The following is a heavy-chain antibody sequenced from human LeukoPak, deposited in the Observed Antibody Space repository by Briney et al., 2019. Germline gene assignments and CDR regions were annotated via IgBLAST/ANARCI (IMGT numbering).Heavy chain of an antibody. D-gene: IGHD3-22*01. J-gene: IGHJ3*02. CDR2: INHSGST. Sequence: SETLSLTCAVYGGSFSDYYWSWIRQSPGKGLEWIGEINHSGSTNYNPSLKSRVTIAVDTSKNQFSLKLNSVTAADTAVYYCARESYYDSSGYSHDAFDIWGQGTMVTVSS. CDR3: ARESYYDSSGYSHDAFDI. CDR1: GGSFSDYY. V-gene: IGHV4-34*01.